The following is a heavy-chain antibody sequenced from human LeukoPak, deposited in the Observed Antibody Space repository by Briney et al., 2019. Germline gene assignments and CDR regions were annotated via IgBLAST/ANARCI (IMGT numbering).Heavy chain of an antibody. Sequence: PGGSLRLSWAASGFTVSRNYMSWVRQAPGKGLEWVSVIYSGGKTHYADSVKGRFTISRDNSKNTLYLQMNRLRAEDTAVYYCARAAKLWFGEFPPFFDYWGQGTLVTVSS. CDR1: GFTVSRNY. D-gene: IGHD3-10*01. CDR2: IYSGGKT. J-gene: IGHJ4*02. CDR3: ARAAKLWFGEFPPFFDY. V-gene: IGHV3-53*01.